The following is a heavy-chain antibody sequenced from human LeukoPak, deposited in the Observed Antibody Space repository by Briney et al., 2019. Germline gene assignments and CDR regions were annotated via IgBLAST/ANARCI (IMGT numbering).Heavy chain of an antibody. Sequence: GASVKVSCKASGYTFTGHYMHWVRQAPGQGLEWLGWINPNSGGTNYAQKFQGRVTMTRDTSISTAYMELSRLRSDDTAVYYCARGLGDWNEGEDYWGQGTLVTVSS. V-gene: IGHV1-2*02. D-gene: IGHD1-1*01. CDR2: INPNSGGT. CDR1: GYTFTGHY. J-gene: IGHJ4*02. CDR3: ARGLGDWNEGEDY.